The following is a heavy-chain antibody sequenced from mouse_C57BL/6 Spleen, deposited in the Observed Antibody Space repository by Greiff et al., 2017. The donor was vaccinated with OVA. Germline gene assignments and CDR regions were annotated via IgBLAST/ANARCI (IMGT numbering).Heavy chain of an antibody. CDR1: GYTFTDYE. J-gene: IGHJ3*01. V-gene: IGHV1-15*01. Sequence: VQLQQSGAELVRPGASVTLSCKASGYTFTDYEMHWVKQTPVHGLEWIGAIDPATGGTAYNQKFKGKAILTADKSSSTAYMELRSLTSEDSAVYYCTRSYDYDVKFAYWGQGTLVTVSA. CDR3: TRSYDYDVKFAY. D-gene: IGHD2-4*01. CDR2: IDPATGGT.